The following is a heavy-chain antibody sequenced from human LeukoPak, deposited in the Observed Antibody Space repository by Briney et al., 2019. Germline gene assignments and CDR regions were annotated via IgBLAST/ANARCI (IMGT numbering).Heavy chain of an antibody. CDR3: ASTAVNYDFWSGYYLLDY. CDR2: ISSSSSTI. Sequence: AGGSLRLSCAASGFTFSSYSMNWVRQAPGKGLEWVSYISSSSSTIYYADSVKGRFTISRDNAKNSLYLQMNSLRAEDTAVYYCASTAVNYDFWSGYYLLDYWGQGTLVTVSS. CDR1: GFTFSSYS. V-gene: IGHV3-48*01. D-gene: IGHD3-3*01. J-gene: IGHJ4*02.